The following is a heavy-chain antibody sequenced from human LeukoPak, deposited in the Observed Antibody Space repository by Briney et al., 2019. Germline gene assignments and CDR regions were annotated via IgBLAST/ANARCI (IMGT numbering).Heavy chain of an antibody. CDR2: IIPIFGTA. V-gene: IGHV1-69*05. Sequence: VASVKVSCKASGGTFSNYAISWVRQAPGQGLEWMGRIIPIFGTANYAQKFQGRVTITTDESTSTAYMELSSLRSEDTAVYYCARDRDVVVPAAIGYYYYYYMDVWGKGTRVTVSS. CDR3: ARDRDVVVPAAIGYYYYYYMDV. CDR1: GGTFSNYA. J-gene: IGHJ6*03. D-gene: IGHD2-2*01.